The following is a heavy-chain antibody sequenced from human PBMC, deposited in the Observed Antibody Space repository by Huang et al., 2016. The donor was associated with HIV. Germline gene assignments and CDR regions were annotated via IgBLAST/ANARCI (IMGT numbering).Heavy chain of an antibody. V-gene: IGHV4-34*02. CDR3: ARPRMTATSSDSTWSFFDS. D-gene: IGHD2-21*02. CDR2: VNHRGRS. Sequence: QVQLQQWGAGLLKPSGVLSLKCAVYGGSLSDYYLTWIRQSPGKGLEWIGEVNHRGRSTYNPSLRSRFTMSVDMSKNQFSLNLTSLTVADTAVYYCARPRMTATSSDSTWSFFDSWGQGTLVIVSS. CDR1: GGSLSDYY. J-gene: IGHJ4*02.